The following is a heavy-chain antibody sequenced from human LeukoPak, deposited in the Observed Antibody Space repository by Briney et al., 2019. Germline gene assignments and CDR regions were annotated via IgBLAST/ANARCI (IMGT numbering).Heavy chain of an antibody. CDR3: AREKSSSGTTAFDI. CDR2: IYYSGST. V-gene: IGHV4-59*01. D-gene: IGHD1-7*01. Sequence: SETLSLTCTVSGGSISSYYWSWIRQPPGKGLEWIGYIYYSGSTNYNPSLKSRVTISVDTSKSQFSLKLSSVTAADTAVYYCAREKSSSGTTAFDIWGQGTMVTVSS. CDR1: GGSISSYY. J-gene: IGHJ3*02.